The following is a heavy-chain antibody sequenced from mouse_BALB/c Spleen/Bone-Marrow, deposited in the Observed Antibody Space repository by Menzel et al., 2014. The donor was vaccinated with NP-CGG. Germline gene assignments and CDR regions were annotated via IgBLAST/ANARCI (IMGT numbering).Heavy chain of an antibody. CDR2: IYPGNGDT. CDR1: VYTFSNYW. Sequence: EVQLVESGAVLARPEAAVKMSCKASVYTFSNYWMHWVKQSPGQGLEWVGTIYPGNGDTTYNQRFEGKAKLAAVTSTSTAYMELSSLTNEDSAVYYCTTLARSDCDYWGQGTTLTVSS. D-gene: IGHD3-1*01. J-gene: IGHJ2*01. V-gene: IGHV1-5*01. CDR3: TTLARSDCDY.